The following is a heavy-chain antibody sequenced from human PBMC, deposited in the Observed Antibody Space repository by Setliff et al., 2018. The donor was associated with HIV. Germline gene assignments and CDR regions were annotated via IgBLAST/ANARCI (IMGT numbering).Heavy chain of an antibody. CDR3: TRASSDIPGVDSNYFDD. CDR1: GDSISSGSNY. D-gene: IGHD2-2*01. V-gene: IGHV4-61*02. J-gene: IGHJ4*02. CDR2: IYTSGP. Sequence: LSLTCTVSGDSISSGSNYWSWIRQPAGKGLEWIGRIYTSGPRYNPSLENRVTISVDTPKSQFFLMLSSVTAADTAVYYCTRASSDIPGVDSNYFDDWGQGTLVTVSS.